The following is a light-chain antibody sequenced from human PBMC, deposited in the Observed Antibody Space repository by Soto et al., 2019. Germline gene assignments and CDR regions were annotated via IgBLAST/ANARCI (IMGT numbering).Light chain of an antibody. CDR1: QTVSITY. Sequence: VLTQSPGTLSLSPGESATLSCRASQTVSITYLTWYQQKPGQAPRLLIFGASKRATGIPDRFSGSGSGRDFTLTISGLEPEDFAVYYCQQYNKWPPWTFGQGTKVDI. J-gene: IGKJ1*01. V-gene: IGKV3-20*01. CDR2: GAS. CDR3: QQYNKWPPWT.